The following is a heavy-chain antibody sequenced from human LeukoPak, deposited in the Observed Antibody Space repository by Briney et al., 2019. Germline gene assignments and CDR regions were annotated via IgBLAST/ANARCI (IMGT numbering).Heavy chain of an antibody. CDR3: ARGLWFGELSY. V-gene: IGHV4-34*01. J-gene: IGHJ4*02. Sequence: SETLSLTCAVCGGSFSGYYWSWIRQPPGKGLEWIGEINHSGSTNYNPSPKSRVTISVDTSKNQFSLKLSSVTAADTAVYYCARGLWFGELSYWGQGTLVTVSS. D-gene: IGHD3-10*01. CDR2: INHSGST. CDR1: GGSFSGYY.